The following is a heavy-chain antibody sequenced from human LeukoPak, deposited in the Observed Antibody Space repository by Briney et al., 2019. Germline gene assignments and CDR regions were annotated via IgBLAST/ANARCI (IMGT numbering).Heavy chain of an antibody. Sequence: GGSLRLSCAASGFTFSSYGMHWVRQAPGKGLEWVAVIWYDGSNKYYADSVKGRFTISRGNSKNTLYLQMNSLRAEDTAVYYCARDQGANYGMDVWGQGTTVTVSS. CDR2: IWYDGSNK. CDR1: GFTFSSYG. CDR3: ARDQGANYGMDV. J-gene: IGHJ6*02. V-gene: IGHV3-33*01. D-gene: IGHD1-26*01.